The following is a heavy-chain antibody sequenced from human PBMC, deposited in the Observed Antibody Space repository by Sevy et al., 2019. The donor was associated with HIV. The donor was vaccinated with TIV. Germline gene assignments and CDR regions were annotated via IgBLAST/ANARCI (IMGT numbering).Heavy chain of an antibody. CDR3: ARASYCSGGSCYSRGRYFDY. D-gene: IGHD2-15*01. Sequence: GGSLRLSCAASGFAFSTHAMHWVRQAPGKGLEWVAVISYEGTETFYAASVEGRFTISRDNSKNMLSLQINSLRPEDTAVYYCARASYCSGGSCYSRGRYFDYWGQGTLVTVSS. CDR2: ISYEGTET. J-gene: IGHJ4*02. CDR1: GFAFSTHA. V-gene: IGHV3-30-3*01.